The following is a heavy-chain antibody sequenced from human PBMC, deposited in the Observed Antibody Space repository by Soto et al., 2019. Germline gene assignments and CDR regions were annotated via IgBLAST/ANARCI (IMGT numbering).Heavy chain of an antibody. CDR2: IYYSGST. Sequence: QVQLQESGPGLVKPSQTLSLTCTVSGGSISSGAYYWSWVRQPPGKCLEWIGYIYYSGSTYYNPSLKSRVTISVDTSKNQFSLKLSSVTATDTAVYYCARDNYGDTYYFDYWGQGTLVTVSS. D-gene: IGHD4-17*01. CDR1: GGSISSGAYY. CDR3: ARDNYGDTYYFDY. J-gene: IGHJ4*02. V-gene: IGHV4-30-4*01.